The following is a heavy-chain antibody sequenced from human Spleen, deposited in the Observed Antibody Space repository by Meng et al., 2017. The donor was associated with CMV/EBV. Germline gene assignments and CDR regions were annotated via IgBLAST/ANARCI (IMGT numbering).Heavy chain of an antibody. CDR3: ARVNKAYGSGSYPDY. Sequence: EVQLVESGXGLIQPGGSXRLSCSASGFTVSSNYMSWVRQAPGKGLEWVSVIYSGGSTYYADSVKGRFTISRDNSKNTLYLQMNSLRAEDTAVYYCARVNKAYGSGSYPDYWGQGPLATVSS. V-gene: IGHV3-53*01. D-gene: IGHD3-10*01. CDR1: GFTVSSNY. J-gene: IGHJ4*02. CDR2: IYSGGST.